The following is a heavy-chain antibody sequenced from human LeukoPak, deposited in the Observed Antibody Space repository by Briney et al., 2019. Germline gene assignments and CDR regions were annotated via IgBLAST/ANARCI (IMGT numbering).Heavy chain of an antibody. Sequence: PSETLSLTCAVSGGSISSSNWWSWVRQPPGKGLEWIGEIYHSGSTNYNPSLKSRVTISVDKSKNQFSLKLSSVTAADTAVYYCASSQDTAMARGWFDPWGQGTLVTVSS. CDR2: IYHSGST. CDR1: GGSISSSNW. CDR3: ASSQDTAMARGWFDP. V-gene: IGHV4-4*02. J-gene: IGHJ5*02. D-gene: IGHD5-18*01.